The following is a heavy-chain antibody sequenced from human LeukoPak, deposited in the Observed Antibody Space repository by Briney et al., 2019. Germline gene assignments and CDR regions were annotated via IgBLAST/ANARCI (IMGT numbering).Heavy chain of an antibody. Sequence: SETLSLTCTVSGGSISSSSYYWGWIRQPPGKGLEWIGSIYYSGSTYYNPSLKSRVTISVDTPKNQFSLKLSSVTAADTAVYYCARGLSITGTTYWFDPWGQGTLVTVSS. V-gene: IGHV4-39*07. CDR1: GGSISSSSYY. CDR2: IYYSGST. J-gene: IGHJ5*02. D-gene: IGHD1-20*01. CDR3: ARGLSITGTTYWFDP.